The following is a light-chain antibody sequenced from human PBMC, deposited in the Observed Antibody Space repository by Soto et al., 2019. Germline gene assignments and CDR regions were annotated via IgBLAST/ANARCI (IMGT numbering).Light chain of an antibody. V-gene: IGKV1-9*01. CDR2: ASS. J-gene: IGKJ1*01. Sequence: MQLTQSPSSLSASLGDRVTVTFRASQGIGTYLVWYQQKSGKAPTVLIYASSTLQTGVPSRFSGSGSGTDFSLTISNLQPEDFATYYCQQGNSLPWTFGQGTKVDIK. CDR3: QQGNSLPWT. CDR1: QGIGTY.